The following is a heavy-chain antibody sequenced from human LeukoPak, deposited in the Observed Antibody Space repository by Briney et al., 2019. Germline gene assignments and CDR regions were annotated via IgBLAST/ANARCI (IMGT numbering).Heavy chain of an antibody. D-gene: IGHD3-9*01. V-gene: IGHV3-23*01. CDR1: GFTFSSYA. J-gene: IGHJ4*02. CDR2: ISGSGGST. CDR3: AKDASRITIFWGYYFDY. Sequence: PGGSLRLSCTASGFTFSSYAMSWVRQAPGKGLEWVSAISGSGGSTYYADSVKGRFTISRDNSKNTLYLQMNSLRAEDTAVYYCAKDASRITIFWGYYFDYWGQGTLVTVSS.